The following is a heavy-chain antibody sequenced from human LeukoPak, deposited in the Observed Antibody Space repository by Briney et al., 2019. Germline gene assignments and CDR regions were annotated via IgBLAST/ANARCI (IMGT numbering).Heavy chain of an antibody. CDR3: AKHRRGTCGGGTCYEFDS. D-gene: IGHD2-15*01. J-gene: IGHJ4*02. V-gene: IGHV3-23*01. CDR1: GFTFSGYA. Sequence: PGGSLRLSCAASGFTFSGYAMSWVRQAPGKGLEWVSGISGDAGSTYYADSVKGRFTISRDNSKNTVYLQMNSLRAEDTAVYYCAKHRRGTCGGGTCYEFDSWGQGTLVTVSS. CDR2: ISGDAGST.